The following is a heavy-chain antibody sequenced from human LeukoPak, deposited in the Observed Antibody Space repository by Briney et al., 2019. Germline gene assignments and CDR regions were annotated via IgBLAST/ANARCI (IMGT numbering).Heavy chain of an antibody. Sequence: GGSLRLSCAASGFTFSNYIMNWVRQAPGKGLEWVASISGGSSCIFHADSVKGRFTISRDNSKNSVFLQMNSLRVDDTALYYCARGDYYDSSPHYWGQGTLVIVSS. CDR3: ARGDYYDSSPHY. CDR1: GFTFSNYI. CDR2: ISGGSSCI. D-gene: IGHD3-22*01. V-gene: IGHV3-21*01. J-gene: IGHJ1*01.